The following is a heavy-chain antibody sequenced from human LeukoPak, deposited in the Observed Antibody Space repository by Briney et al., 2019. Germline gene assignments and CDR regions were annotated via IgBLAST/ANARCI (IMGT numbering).Heavy chain of an antibody. J-gene: IGHJ1*01. CDR1: GYTFTSYG. CDR2: SNPNSGGT. Sequence: ASVKGSCKGSGYTFTSYGISWVRQAPGQGLEWMGWSNPNSGGTNYAQKFQGRVTMTRDTSISTAYMELSRLRSDDTAVYYCARDSYYDSSGYYSSEYFQHWGQGTLVTVSS. D-gene: IGHD3-22*01. CDR3: ARDSYYDSSGYYSSEYFQH. V-gene: IGHV1-2*02.